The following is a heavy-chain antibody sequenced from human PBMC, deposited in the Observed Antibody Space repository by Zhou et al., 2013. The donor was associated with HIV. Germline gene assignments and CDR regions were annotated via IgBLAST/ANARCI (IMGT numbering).Heavy chain of an antibody. D-gene: IGHD6-25*01. CDR3: NRGMQRWVNDAFDI. J-gene: IGHJ3*02. CDR1: GYTFTTYD. Sequence: QVQLVQSGTEVKKPGASVKVSCKASGYTFTTYDINWVRQATGQGLEYMGWMNPNNGNTASAQRFQGRITMTRTTSISTAYLELSSLRSEDTAVYFCNRGMQRWVNDAFDIWGQGTMVTVSS. V-gene: IGHV1-8*02. CDR2: MNPNNGNT.